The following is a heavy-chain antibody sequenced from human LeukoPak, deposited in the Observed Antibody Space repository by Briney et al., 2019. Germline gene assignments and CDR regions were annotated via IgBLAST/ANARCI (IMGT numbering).Heavy chain of an antibody. J-gene: IGHJ6*03. CDR3: ASRARTTSPYYYYYMDV. D-gene: IGHD4-17*01. V-gene: IGHV4-34*01. CDR1: GGSFSGYY. Sequence: PSETLSLTCAVYGGSFSGYYWSWIRQPPGKGLEWIGEINHSGSTNYNPSLKSRVTISVDTSKNQFSLKLSSVTAADTAVYYCASRARTTSPYYYYYMDVWGKGTKVTVSS. CDR2: INHSGST.